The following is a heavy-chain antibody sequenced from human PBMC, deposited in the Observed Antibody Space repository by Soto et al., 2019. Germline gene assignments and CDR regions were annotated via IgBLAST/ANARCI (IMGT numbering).Heavy chain of an antibody. V-gene: IGHV3-7*01. CDR3: ARDRRTVTTSGYFDY. Sequence: EVQLVESGGGLVQPGGSLRLSCAASGFTFSSYWMSWVRQAPGKGLEWVANIKQDGSEKYYVDSVKGRFTIPRDNAKNSLYLQMNSLRAEDTAVYYCARDRRTVTTSGYFDYWGQGTLVTVSS. CDR1: GFTFSSYW. D-gene: IGHD4-17*01. J-gene: IGHJ4*02. CDR2: IKQDGSEK.